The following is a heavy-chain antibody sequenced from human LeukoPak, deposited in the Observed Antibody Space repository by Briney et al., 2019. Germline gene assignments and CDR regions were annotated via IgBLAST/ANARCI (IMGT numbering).Heavy chain of an antibody. CDR1: GGSISSGGYS. V-gene: IGHV4-30-2*01. CDR3: ARGGVYYYDSSGYLPNAFDI. J-gene: IGHJ3*02. CDR2: IYHSGST. Sequence: PSETLSLTCAVSGGSISSGGYSWSWIRQPPGKGLEWIGHIYHSGSTYHNPSLKSRVTISVDRSKNQFSLKLSSVTAADTAVYYCARGGVYYYDSSGYLPNAFDIWGQGTMVTVSS. D-gene: IGHD3-22*01.